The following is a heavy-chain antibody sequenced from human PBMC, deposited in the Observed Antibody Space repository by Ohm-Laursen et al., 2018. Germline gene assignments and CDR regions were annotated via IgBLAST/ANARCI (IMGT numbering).Heavy chain of an antibody. CDR1: GGSISSSSYY. J-gene: IGHJ4*02. CDR2: IYYSGST. V-gene: IGHV4-39*07. Sequence: SETLSLTCTVSGGSISSSSYYWGWIRQPPGKGLEWIGSIYYSGSTYYNPSLKSRVTISIDTSKNQFSLRVTSVTAADTAVYYCARAWDSGDYEDNWGQGILVIVSS. CDR3: ARAWDSGDYEDN. D-gene: IGHD4-17*01.